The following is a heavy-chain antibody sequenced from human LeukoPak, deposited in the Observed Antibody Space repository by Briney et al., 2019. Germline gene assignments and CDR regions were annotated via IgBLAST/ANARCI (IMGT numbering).Heavy chain of an antibody. CDR1: GGSISNSY. J-gene: IGHJ4*02. CDR3: ARGVREVISPLDY. CDR2: IYHSGST. Sequence: KTSETLSLTCTVSGGSISNSYWSWIRQPPGKGLEWMGYIYHSGSTNYNPSLRSRVTMSVDTSKNQFSLKLSPVTAADTAFYFCARGVREVISPLDYWGQGTLVTVSS. D-gene: IGHD3-10*01. V-gene: IGHV4-59*01.